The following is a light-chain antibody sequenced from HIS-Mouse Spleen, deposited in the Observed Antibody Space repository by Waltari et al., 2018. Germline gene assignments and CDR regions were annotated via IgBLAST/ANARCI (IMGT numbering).Light chain of an antibody. Sequence: QSALTQPASVSGSPGQSITISCTGTHSDVGGYNHVSWYQPHPGKTPKLMIYEVSNRPSGVSNRFSGSKSGNTASLTISGLQAEDEADYYCSSYTSSSTLGVFGGGTKLTVL. CDR1: HSDVGGYNH. V-gene: IGLV2-14*01. J-gene: IGLJ3*02. CDR2: EVS. CDR3: SSYTSSSTLGV.